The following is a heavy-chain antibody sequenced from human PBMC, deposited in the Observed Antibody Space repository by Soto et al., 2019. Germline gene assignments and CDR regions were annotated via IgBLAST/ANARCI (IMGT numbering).Heavy chain of an antibody. D-gene: IGHD3-16*01. CDR2: VVPTFDTR. CDR1: GDTFPNFA. CDR3: AKNDGFLLGGGEWFDP. J-gene: IGHJ5*02. V-gene: IGHV1-69*01. Sequence: QMQLVQSGAEKKKPGSSVKVSCQASGDTFPNFAVTWVRQAPEQGLEWIGGVVPTFDTRSYAQRFQGRVTITAGEPPGKFYLGLGNPRSDGTAIYHCAKNDGFLLGGGEWFDPWGQGTLVTVSS.